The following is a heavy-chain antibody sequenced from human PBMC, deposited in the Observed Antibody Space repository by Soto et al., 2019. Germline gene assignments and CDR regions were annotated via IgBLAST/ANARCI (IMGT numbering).Heavy chain of an antibody. D-gene: IGHD1-26*01. CDR3: ARGRFWQWELQRPLDY. J-gene: IGHJ4*02. CDR1: GYTFTSYD. Sequence: ASVKVSCKASGYTFTSYDINWVRQATGQGLEWMGWMNPNSGNTGYAQKFQGRVTMTRNTSISTAYMELSSLRSEDTAVYYCARGRFWQWELQRPLDYWGQGTLVTVSS. V-gene: IGHV1-8*01. CDR2: MNPNSGNT.